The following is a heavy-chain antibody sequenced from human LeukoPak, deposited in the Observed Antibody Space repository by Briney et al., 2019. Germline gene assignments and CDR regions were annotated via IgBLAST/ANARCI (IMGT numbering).Heavy chain of an antibody. V-gene: IGHV4-39*07. CDR3: ARTNTYYYDSSGYSYFDY. CDR1: GGSISSSNYH. D-gene: IGHD3-22*01. CDR2: IYYSGTT. J-gene: IGHJ4*02. Sequence: SETLSLTCTVSGGSISSSNYHWGWIRQPPGKGLEWIGGIYYSGTTYYNPSLKSRVTISVDRSKNQFSLKLSSVTAADTAVYYCARTNTYYYDSSGYSYFDYWGQGTLVTVSS.